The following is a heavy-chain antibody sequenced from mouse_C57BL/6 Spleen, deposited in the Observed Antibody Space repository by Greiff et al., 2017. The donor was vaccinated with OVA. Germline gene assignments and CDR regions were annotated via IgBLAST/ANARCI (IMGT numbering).Heavy chain of an antibody. V-gene: IGHV1-80*01. CDR1: GYAFSSYW. CDR3: ARGGTTVAATGNYFDY. D-gene: IGHD1-1*01. CDR2: IYPGDGDT. Sequence: QVQLQQSGAELVKPGASVKISCKASGYAFSSYWMNWVKQRPGKGLEWIGQIYPGDGDTNYNGKFKGKATLTADKSSSTAYMQLSSLTSEDSAVYFCARGGTTVAATGNYFDYWGQGTTLTVSS. J-gene: IGHJ2*01.